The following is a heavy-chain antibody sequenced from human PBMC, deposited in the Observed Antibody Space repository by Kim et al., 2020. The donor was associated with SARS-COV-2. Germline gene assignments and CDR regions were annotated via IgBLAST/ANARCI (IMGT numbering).Heavy chain of an antibody. D-gene: IGHD6-25*01. Sequence: ESLSLTCTVSGGSISSSSYYWGWIRQPPGKGLEWIGSIYYSGSTYYNPSLKSRVTISVDTSKNQFSLKLSSVTAADTAVYYCARHYRGYWFDPWGQGTLVTVSS. V-gene: IGHV4-39*01. J-gene: IGHJ5*02. CDR2: IYYSGST. CDR3: ARHYRGYWFDP. CDR1: GGSISSSSYY.